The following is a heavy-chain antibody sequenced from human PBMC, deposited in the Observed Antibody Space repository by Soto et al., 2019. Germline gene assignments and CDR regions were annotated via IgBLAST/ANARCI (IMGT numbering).Heavy chain of an antibody. CDR1: GYTFTSYA. J-gene: IGHJ6*02. V-gene: IGHV1-3*01. D-gene: IGHD2-8*01. CDR2: INAGNGNT. Sequence: AASVKVSCKASGYTFTSYAMHWVRQAPGQRLEWMGWINAGNGNTKYSQKFQGRVTITRDTSASTAYMELSSLRSEDTAVYYCARAGYCTNGVCPTYYYYGMDVWGQGTTVTVSS. CDR3: ARAGYCTNGVCPTYYYYGMDV.